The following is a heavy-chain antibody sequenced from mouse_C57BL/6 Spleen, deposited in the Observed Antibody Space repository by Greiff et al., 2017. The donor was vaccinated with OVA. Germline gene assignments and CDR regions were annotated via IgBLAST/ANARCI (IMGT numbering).Heavy chain of an antibody. V-gene: IGHV14-1*01. D-gene: IGHD6-1*01. J-gene: IGHJ3*01. CDR1: GFNIKDYY. CDR3: TTDAFDPSPY. Sequence: EVKLMESGAELVRPGASVKLSCTASGFNIKDYYMHWVKQRPEQGLEWIGRIDPADSDTEYAPKFQGKATLTADTSSSTAYMQLSSLTSEDSAAYYCTTDAFDPSPYWGQGTLVTVSA. CDR2: IDPADSDT.